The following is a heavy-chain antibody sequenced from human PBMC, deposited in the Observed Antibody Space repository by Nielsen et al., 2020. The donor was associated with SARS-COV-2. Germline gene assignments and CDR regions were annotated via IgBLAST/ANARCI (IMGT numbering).Heavy chain of an antibody. Sequence: GESLKISCAASGSTFSGPAMHWVRQASGKGLEWVGRIRSRLNSYATAYAASVKGRFTISRDDSSNTAYLQMNSLKTEDTAVYYCARQDSSGWFKYYYYMDVWGKGTTVTVSS. J-gene: IGHJ6*03. D-gene: IGHD6-19*01. CDR3: ARQDSSGWFKYYYYMDV. CDR2: IRSRLNSYAT. V-gene: IGHV3-73*01. CDR1: GSTFSGPA.